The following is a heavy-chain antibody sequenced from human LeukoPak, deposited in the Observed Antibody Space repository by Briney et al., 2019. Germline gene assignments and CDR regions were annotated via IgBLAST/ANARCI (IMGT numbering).Heavy chain of an antibody. J-gene: IGHJ3*02. D-gene: IGHD1-7*01. CDR2: TSTYIGNT. CDR3: ARFGIIGTTNAFDI. V-gene: IGHV1-18*01. CDR1: GYTFTSYG. Sequence: GASVKVSCKASGYTFTSYGISWVRQAPGQGLEWMGWTSTYIGNTNYAQKFQGRVTMTTDTSTSTAYMQLRSLGSDDTAVYYCARFGIIGTTNAFDIWGQGTMVTVSS.